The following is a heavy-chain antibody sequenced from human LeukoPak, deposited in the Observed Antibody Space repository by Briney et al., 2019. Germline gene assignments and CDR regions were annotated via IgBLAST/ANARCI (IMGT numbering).Heavy chain of an antibody. Sequence: ASVKVSCKASGYTFTSYDINWVRQATGQGLEWMGWMNPNSGNTGYAQKFQGRVTMTRNTSISTAYMELSSLRSEDTAVYYCARGGRFWSGYHRYFDYWGQGTLVTVSS. CDR2: MNPNSGNT. CDR1: GYTFTSYD. V-gene: IGHV1-8*01. CDR3: ARGGRFWSGYHRYFDY. J-gene: IGHJ4*02. D-gene: IGHD3-3*01.